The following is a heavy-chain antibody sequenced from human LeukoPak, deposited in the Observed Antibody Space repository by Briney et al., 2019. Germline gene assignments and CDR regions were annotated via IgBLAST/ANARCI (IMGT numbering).Heavy chain of an antibody. CDR2: ISSSSRTI. Sequence: GGSLRLSCAASGFTFNNYSMNWVRQAPGKGLEWVSYISSSSRTIYYAGSVMGRFTISRDNAKNSLYLLMNSLRAEDTAVYYCARAKDYCSSTNCATNWFDLWGQGTLVTVSS. J-gene: IGHJ5*02. CDR1: GFTFNNYS. CDR3: ARAKDYCSSTNCATNWFDL. V-gene: IGHV3-48*04. D-gene: IGHD2-2*01.